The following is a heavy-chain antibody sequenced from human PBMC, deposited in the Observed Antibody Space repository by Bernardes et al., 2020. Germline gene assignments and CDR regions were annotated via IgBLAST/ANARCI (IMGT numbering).Heavy chain of an antibody. Sequence: ASVKVSCKASGYTFTSYGISWVRQAPGQGLEWMGWISAYNGNTNYAQKLQGRVTMTTDTSTSTAYMELRSLRSDDTAVYYCARFAGYCSSTSCPRGAFDIWGQGTMVTVSS. CDR1: GYTFTSYG. D-gene: IGHD2-2*01. V-gene: IGHV1-18*01. CDR3: ARFAGYCSSTSCPRGAFDI. CDR2: ISAYNGNT. J-gene: IGHJ3*02.